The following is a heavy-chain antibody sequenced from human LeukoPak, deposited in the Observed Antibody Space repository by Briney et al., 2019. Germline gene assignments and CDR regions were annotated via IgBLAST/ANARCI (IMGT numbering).Heavy chain of an antibody. CDR3: ARDRGTYYYDSTSHYDAFDI. Sequence: GASVKVSCKASGYTFSSYGISWVRQAPGQGLEWMGWISAYNGNTNYAQKLQGRVTMTTDTSTSTAYMGLRSLRSDDTAVYYCARDRGTYYYDSTSHYDAFDIWGQGTMVTVSS. CDR2: ISAYNGNT. CDR1: GYTFSSYG. V-gene: IGHV1-18*01. D-gene: IGHD3-22*01. J-gene: IGHJ3*02.